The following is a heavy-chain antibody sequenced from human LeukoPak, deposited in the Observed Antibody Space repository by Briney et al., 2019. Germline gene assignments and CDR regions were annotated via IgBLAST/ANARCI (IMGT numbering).Heavy chain of an antibody. CDR2: IYYSGST. J-gene: IGHJ4*02. V-gene: IGHV4-59*01. Sequence: SXXLSLTCTVSGGSISSYYWSWIRQPPGKGLEWIGYIYYSGSTNYNPSLKSRVTISVDKSKKQFSLKLRSVDTADTAVYYSARVYYDFWSGYPIGGSFDYWGQGTLVTVSS. CDR3: ARVYYDFWSGYPIGGSFDY. D-gene: IGHD3-3*01. CDR1: GGSISSYY.